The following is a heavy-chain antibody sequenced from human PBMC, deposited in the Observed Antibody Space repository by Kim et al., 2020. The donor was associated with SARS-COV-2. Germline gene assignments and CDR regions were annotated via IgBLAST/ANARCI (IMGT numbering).Heavy chain of an antibody. D-gene: IGHD3-22*01. CDR3: ARVRGYYGSSGDYPYYYYGLDD. J-gene: IGHJ6*02. V-gene: IGHV3-21*01. Sequence: GGSLRLSCAASGFTFSSYSMNWVRQAPGKGLEWVSSISSSSGYIYYADSVKGRFTISRDNAKNSLYLQMNSLRAEDTAVYYCARVRGYYGSSGDYPYYYYGLDDWGQGTTVTVSS. CDR2: ISSSSGYI. CDR1: GFTFSSYS.